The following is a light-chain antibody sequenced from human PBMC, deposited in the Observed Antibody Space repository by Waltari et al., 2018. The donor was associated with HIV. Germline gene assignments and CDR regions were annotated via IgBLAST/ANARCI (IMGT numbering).Light chain of an antibody. Sequence: DIVMTQTPLSLSVTPGQPASISCKSNQRLQHSNGKTYFYWYLQKSGQPPQLLIYEVSNRFSGVPSRFSGSGSGTDFTLNISRVEAEDVGVYYCLQSLQLPLTFGGGTKVEIK. CDR1: QRLQHSNGKTY. CDR3: LQSLQLPLT. V-gene: IGKV2D-29*01. CDR2: EVS. J-gene: IGKJ4*01.